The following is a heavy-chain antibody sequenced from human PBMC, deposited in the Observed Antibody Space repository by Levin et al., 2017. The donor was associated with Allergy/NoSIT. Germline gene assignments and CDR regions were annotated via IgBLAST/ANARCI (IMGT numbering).Heavy chain of an antibody. CDR1: GFTFSDYY. CDR2: ISSSGSTI. J-gene: IGHJ4*02. V-gene: IGHV3-11*01. Sequence: PGGSLRLSCAASGFTFSDYYMSWIRQAPGKGLEWVSYISSSGSTIYYADSVKGRFTISRDNAKNSLYLQMNSLRAEDTAVYYCARDRDYYDSSGYYEVVFDYWGQGTLVTVSS. D-gene: IGHD3-22*01. CDR3: ARDRDYYDSSGYYEVVFDY.